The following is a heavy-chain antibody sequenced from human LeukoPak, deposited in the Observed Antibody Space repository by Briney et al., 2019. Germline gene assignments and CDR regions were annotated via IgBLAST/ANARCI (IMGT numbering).Heavy chain of an antibody. J-gene: IGHJ4*02. CDR1: GFTVSSNY. D-gene: IGHD2-2*01. V-gene: IGHV3-66*01. Sequence: GGSLRLSCAASGFTVSSNYMSWVRQAPGKGLEWVSVIYSGGSTYYADSVKGRFTISRDNSKNTLYLRMNSLRAEDTAVYYCARDCSSTSCHDYWGQGTLVTVSS. CDR3: ARDCSSTSCHDY. CDR2: IYSGGST.